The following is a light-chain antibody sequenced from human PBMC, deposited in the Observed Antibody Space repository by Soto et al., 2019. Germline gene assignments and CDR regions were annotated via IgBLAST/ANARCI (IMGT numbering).Light chain of an antibody. J-gene: IGKJ1*01. V-gene: IGKV3-20*01. CDR1: QSVGGSS. Sequence: EIVLTQSPGTLSLSPWERATLSCRASQSVGGSSLAWYQQRPGQAPRLLIYHASNRATGIPDRFSGSGSGTDFTLTISRLEPEDFAVYYCQQYHSSPRTFGQGTKVDIK. CDR2: HAS. CDR3: QQYHSSPRT.